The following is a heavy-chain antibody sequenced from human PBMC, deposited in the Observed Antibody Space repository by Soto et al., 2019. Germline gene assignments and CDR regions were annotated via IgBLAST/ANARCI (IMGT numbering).Heavy chain of an antibody. CDR1: GGSISSYY. J-gene: IGHJ6*02. CDR3: ARALWFGSLYGMDV. CDR2: VNYSGST. D-gene: IGHD3-10*01. V-gene: IGHV4-59*01. Sequence: QVQLQESGPGLVKPSETLSLTCTVSGGSISSYYWSWIRQPPGKGLEWIGYVNYSGSTNYNPSLKSRVAISVDTSKNQFSLKLGSVTAADTAVYYWARALWFGSLYGMDVWGQGTTVTVSS.